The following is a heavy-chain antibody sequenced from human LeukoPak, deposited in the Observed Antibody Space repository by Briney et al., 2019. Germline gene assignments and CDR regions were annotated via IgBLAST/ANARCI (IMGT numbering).Heavy chain of an antibody. CDR1: GFTFSSYG. Sequence: GRSLRLSCAASGFTFSSYGMHWVRQGPGKGLEWVAVISYDGTTKYHADSVKGRFTISRDNSKNTLYLQMNTLRAEDTAVYYCARVRIVGSTYDAFDIWGQGTMVTVSS. J-gene: IGHJ3*02. CDR3: ARVRIVGSTYDAFDI. D-gene: IGHD1-26*01. CDR2: ISYDGTTK. V-gene: IGHV3-30*19.